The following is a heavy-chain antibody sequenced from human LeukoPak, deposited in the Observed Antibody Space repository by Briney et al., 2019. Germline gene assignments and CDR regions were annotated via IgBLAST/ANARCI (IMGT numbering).Heavy chain of an antibody. CDR2: IWYDGRNK. J-gene: IGHJ4*02. CDR1: GFNFRSYG. CDR3: ARDYYDSSGYYYSRY. V-gene: IGHV3-33*01. D-gene: IGHD3-22*01. Sequence: GRSLRLSCVASGFNFRSYGMHWVRQAPGKGLEWVAVIWYDGRNKYYADSVKGRFIISRDNSKNTLYLQMNSLRAEDTAVYYCARDYYDSSGYYYSRYWGQGTLVTVSS.